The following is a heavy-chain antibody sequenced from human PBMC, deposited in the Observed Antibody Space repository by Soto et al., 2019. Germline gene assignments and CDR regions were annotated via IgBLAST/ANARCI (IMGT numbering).Heavy chain of an antibody. Sequence: PSETLSLTCTVSGGSISSGDYYWSWIRQPPGKGLEWIGYIYYSGSTYYNPSLKSRVTISVDTSKNQFSLKLSSVTAADTAVYYCARDVRYFDWLLPQGYFDYWGQGTLVTVSS. CDR3: ARDVRYFDWLLPQGYFDY. J-gene: IGHJ4*02. CDR2: IYYSGST. V-gene: IGHV4-30-4*01. D-gene: IGHD3-9*01. CDR1: GGSISSGDYY.